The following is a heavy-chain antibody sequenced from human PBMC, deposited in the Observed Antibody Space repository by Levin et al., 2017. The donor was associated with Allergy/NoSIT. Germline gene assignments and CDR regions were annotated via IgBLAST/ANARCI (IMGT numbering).Heavy chain of an antibody. V-gene: IGHV3-23*01. D-gene: IGHD2-2*01. CDR3: AKDGRYCSSTNGYDRFDY. CDR2: VSGSGGNT. Sequence: GESLKISCAASGFTFSSYAMSWVRQAPGKGLEWVSGVSGSGGNTYYADSVKGRFTISRDNSKNTLYLQMNSLRGEDTALYYCAKDGRYCSSTNGYDRFDYWGPGTLVTVSS. J-gene: IGHJ4*02. CDR1: GFTFSSYA.